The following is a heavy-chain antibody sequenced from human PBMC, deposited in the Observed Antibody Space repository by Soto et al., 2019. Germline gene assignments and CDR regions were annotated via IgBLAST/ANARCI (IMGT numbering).Heavy chain of an antibody. CDR2: RNYSEST. Sequence: PSETLSLTCTVSGGSITTGGYYWIWIRQVPGKGLEWIGHRNYSESTYYNPSLKSRASISLDTSKNQFSLKLSFVTAADTAMYYCARTKCSGGSCYSWSLDYRGQGTPVTVSS. CDR1: GGSITTGGYY. CDR3: ARTKCSGGSCYSWSLDY. V-gene: IGHV4-31*03. J-gene: IGHJ4*02. D-gene: IGHD2-15*01.